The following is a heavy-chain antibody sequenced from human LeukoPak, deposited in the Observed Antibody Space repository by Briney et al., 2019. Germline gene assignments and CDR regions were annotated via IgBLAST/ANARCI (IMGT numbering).Heavy chain of an antibody. CDR1: GFTFSSYA. Sequence: GGSLRLSCAASGFTFSSYAMSWVRQAPGKGLEWVSAISGSGGSTYYADSVKGRFTISRDNSKNTLYLQMNSLRAEDTAVYYCAKHRSRMVRGVIYGMDVWGQGTTVTVSS. CDR2: ISGSGGST. CDR3: AKHRSRMVRGVIYGMDV. D-gene: IGHD3-10*01. V-gene: IGHV3-23*01. J-gene: IGHJ6*02.